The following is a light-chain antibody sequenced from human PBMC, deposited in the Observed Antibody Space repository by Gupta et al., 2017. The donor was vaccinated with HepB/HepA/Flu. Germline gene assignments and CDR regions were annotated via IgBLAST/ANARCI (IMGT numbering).Light chain of an antibody. V-gene: IGLV3-1*01. CDR3: RAWNSSTPWV. J-gene: IGLJ3*02. Sequence: SYDLTQPPSVSVSPGQTASTTRSGDKLGDKYACWYQQQPGQSPVLVIYQDNKPPSGFPERFSGSTSGNTATLTFRGTQALDEPASSCRAWNSSTPWVFGGGTKLTVL. CDR1: KLGDKY. CDR2: QDN.